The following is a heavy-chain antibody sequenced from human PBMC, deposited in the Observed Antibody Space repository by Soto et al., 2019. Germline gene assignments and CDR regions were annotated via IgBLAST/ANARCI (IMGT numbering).Heavy chain of an antibody. J-gene: IGHJ6*02. Sequence: PSETLSLTCTVSGGSISSGDYYWSWIRQPPGKGLEWIGYIYYSGSTYYNPSLKSRVTISVDTSKNQFSLKLSSVTAADTAVYYCARDYGDLHPYYYYGMDVWGQGTTVTVSS. CDR1: GGSISSGDYY. CDR2: IYYSGST. V-gene: IGHV4-30-4*01. CDR3: ARDYGDLHPYYYYGMDV. D-gene: IGHD4-17*01.